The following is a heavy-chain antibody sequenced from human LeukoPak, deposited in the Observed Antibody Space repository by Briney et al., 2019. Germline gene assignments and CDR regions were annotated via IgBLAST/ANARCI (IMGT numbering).Heavy chain of an antibody. V-gene: IGHV4-59*01. CDR3: ASGGYCGTTTCYPNWFDP. CDR1: GVSITSYY. Sequence: PSETLSLTCSVSGVSITSYYWSWIRQPPGKGLEWIGYISSSGSTNYNPSLKSRVTMSVDTSKNQFSLKSSSVTAADTAVYYCASGGYCGTTTCYPNWFDPWGQGTLVTVSS. D-gene: IGHD2-2*01. J-gene: IGHJ5*02. CDR2: ISSSGST.